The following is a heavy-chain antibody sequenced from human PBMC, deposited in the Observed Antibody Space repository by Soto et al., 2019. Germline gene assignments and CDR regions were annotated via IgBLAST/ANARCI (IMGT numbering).Heavy chain of an antibody. V-gene: IGHV4-4*02. CDR1: GGSISSSNL. CDR2: IYHSGST. Sequence: TSETLSLTCAVSGGSISSSNLWSWVRQPPGKGLEWIGEIYHSGSTNYNPSLKSRVTISVDKSKNQFSLKLSSVTAADTAVYYCAIGYSSGWSPNYYYGMDVWGQGTTVTVSS. J-gene: IGHJ6*02. CDR3: AIGYSSGWSPNYYYGMDV. D-gene: IGHD6-19*01.